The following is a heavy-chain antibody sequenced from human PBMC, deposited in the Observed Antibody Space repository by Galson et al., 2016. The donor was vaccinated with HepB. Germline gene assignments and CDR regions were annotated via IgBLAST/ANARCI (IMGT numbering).Heavy chain of an antibody. D-gene: IGHD6-19*01. J-gene: IGHJ6*02. V-gene: IGHV3-7*01. CDR3: ARRLDTQRRIAGWGWGMDV. CDR1: GFTFRSYW. Sequence: SLRLSCAASGFTFRSYWMSWVRQAPGKGLEWVANIHQNGREKYSVDSVKGRFTISRDNGKNSLYLQMSSLRVEDAGVYYCARRLDTQRRIAGWGWGMDVWGQGTTVTVS. CDR2: IHQNGREK.